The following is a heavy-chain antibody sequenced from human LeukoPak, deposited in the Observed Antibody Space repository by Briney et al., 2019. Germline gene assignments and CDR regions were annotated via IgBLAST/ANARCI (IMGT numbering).Heavy chain of an antibody. CDR3: RYFLPHFDY. D-gene: IGHD2/OR15-2a*01. V-gene: IGHV3-23*01. Sequence: PGGSLRLSCAASGFTFSNYAMNWVRQAPGKGPEWVSAISGSGGDTYYADSVKGRFTISRDNSKNTLYLQMNSLRAEDTAVYYCRYFLPHFDYWGQGTLVTVSS. J-gene: IGHJ4*02. CDR1: GFTFSNYA. CDR2: ISGSGGDT.